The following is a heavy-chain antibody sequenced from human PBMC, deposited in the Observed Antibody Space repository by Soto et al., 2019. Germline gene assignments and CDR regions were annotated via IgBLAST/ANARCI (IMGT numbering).Heavy chain of an antibody. V-gene: IGHV5-51*01. CDR2: IYPGDSDT. Sequence: GESVKISCKGSGYSFTSYWIGCVRQIAGKGLEWMVIIYPGDSDTRYSPSFQGQVTISAEKPISASYLQWSSLGASDTAMYYCARNAREYRMESWAQGTTLTASS. J-gene: IGHJ6*02. CDR3: ARNAREYRMES. CDR1: GYSFTSYW.